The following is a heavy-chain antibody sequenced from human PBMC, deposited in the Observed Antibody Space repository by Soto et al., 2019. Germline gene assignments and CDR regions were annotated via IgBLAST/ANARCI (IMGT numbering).Heavy chain of an antibody. J-gene: IGHJ4*02. CDR3: AKDKDDNSGYYY. D-gene: IGHD3-22*01. Sequence: GGSLTLSCAPSGFSFSSYRMHWVRQAPDKRLEWVAVTWYGGSKKYYADSVKGRFTISRDNSKKTLYLQINILRTKDTAVHYCAKDKDDNSGYYYWGQGTLVTVSS. CDR2: TWYGGSKK. CDR1: GFSFSSYR. V-gene: IGHV3-33*03.